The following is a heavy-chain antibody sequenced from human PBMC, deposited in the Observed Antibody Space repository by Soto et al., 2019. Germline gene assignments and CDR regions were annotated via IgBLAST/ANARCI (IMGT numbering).Heavy chain of an antibody. J-gene: IGHJ4*02. V-gene: IGHV1-69*01. CDR1: GGTFSSYS. Sequence: QVQLVQSGAEVKKPGSSVKVSCKASGGTFSSYSINWVRQAPGQGLEWMGEIIPIFGTANYAQKFQGRVTITADESTSIAYMELSSMRSEDTAVYYCARDGGRHSGGIDYWGQGTLVPVSS. CDR3: ARDGGRHSGGIDY. D-gene: IGHD1-26*01. CDR2: IIPIFGTA.